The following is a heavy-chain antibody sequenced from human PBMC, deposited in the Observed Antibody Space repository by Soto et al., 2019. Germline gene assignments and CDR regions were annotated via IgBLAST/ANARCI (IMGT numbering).Heavy chain of an antibody. CDR1: GSSSSRYY. CDR3: ARLPGSRHYIDN. D-gene: IGHD3-10*01. CDR2: INYSGST. J-gene: IGHJ4*02. V-gene: IGHV4-59*13. Sequence: QVQLQESGPGLAKPSETLSLTCTVSGSSSSRYYWTWIRQSPGKGLEWIGYINYSGSTDYNPSLKSRVIISVDTSNNQFSLKLSSVTAADTALYYCARLPGSRHYIDNWGQGTLFTVSS.